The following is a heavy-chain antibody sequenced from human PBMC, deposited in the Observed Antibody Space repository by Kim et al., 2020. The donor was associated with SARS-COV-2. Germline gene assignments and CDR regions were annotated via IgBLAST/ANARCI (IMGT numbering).Heavy chain of an antibody. D-gene: IGHD3-22*01. V-gene: IGHV3-33*01. CDR3: ARGNPPRGIQLWSRYYYDSSGYALDY. CDR2: IWYDGSNK. J-gene: IGHJ4*02. Sequence: GGSLRLSCAASGFTFSSYGMHWVRQAPGKGLEWVAVIWYDGSNKYYADSVKGRFTISRDNSKNTLYLQMNSLRAEDTAVYYCARGNPPRGIQLWSRYYYDSSGYALDYWGQGTLVTVSS. CDR1: GFTFSSYG.